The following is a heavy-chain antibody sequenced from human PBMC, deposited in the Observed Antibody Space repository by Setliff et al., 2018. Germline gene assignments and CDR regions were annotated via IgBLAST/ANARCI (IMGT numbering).Heavy chain of an antibody. CDR1: GFAFSNYG. D-gene: IGHD3-16*01. CDR2: IWNDGSSK. J-gene: IGHJ4*02. Sequence: GGSLRLSCVASGFAFSNYGMHWVRQAPGKGLEWAALIWNDGSSKFYGDSVKGRFTISRDNSKNTLYLQMDSLRAEDTAVYYCARDGGEYWGQGTLVTVSS. V-gene: IGHV3-33*01. CDR3: ARDGGEY.